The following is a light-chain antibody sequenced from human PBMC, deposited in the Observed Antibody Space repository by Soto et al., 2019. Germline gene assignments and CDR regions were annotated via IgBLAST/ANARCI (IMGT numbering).Light chain of an antibody. Sequence: QSVLTQPASVSGSPGQSITISCTGTSSDVGSYNLVSWFQQHPVKAPKLMMYEVRKRPSGVTNRFSGSRSGNTASLTIPGLPDEDGAYYYCCAYAGSSTSMIFGGGTKLTVL. CDR1: SSDVGSYNL. CDR3: CAYAGSSTSMI. V-gene: IGLV2-23*02. J-gene: IGLJ2*01. CDR2: EVR.